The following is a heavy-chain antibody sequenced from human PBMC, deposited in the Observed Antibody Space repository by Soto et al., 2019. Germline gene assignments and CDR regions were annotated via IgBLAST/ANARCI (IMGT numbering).Heavy chain of an antibody. CDR1: GFTFSSYG. Sequence: QVQLVESGGGVVQPGRSLRLSCAASGFTFSSYGMHWVRQAPGKGLEWVAVIWDDGSNKYYADSVKGRFTISRDNSKNTLYLQMNSLRAEDTAVYYCARAMYSSSSSYYYYGMDVWGQGTTVTVSS. D-gene: IGHD6-6*01. V-gene: IGHV3-33*01. CDR2: IWDDGSNK. J-gene: IGHJ6*02. CDR3: ARAMYSSSSSYYYYGMDV.